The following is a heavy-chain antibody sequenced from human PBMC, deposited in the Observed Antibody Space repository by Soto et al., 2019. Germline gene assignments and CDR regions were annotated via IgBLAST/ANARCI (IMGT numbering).Heavy chain of an antibody. Sequence: QVQLVESGGGVVQPGRSLRLSCKASGFTFSNSGMHWVRQAPGKGLEWVAVIWHDGSHKYYADSVKGRFTISRDNSNNTVFLQMNTLRAEDTAVYYCARDQREKWFGESDFDYWGQGTLVTVSS. CDR3: ARDQREKWFGESDFDY. CDR1: GFTFSNSG. J-gene: IGHJ4*02. V-gene: IGHV3-33*01. D-gene: IGHD3-10*01. CDR2: IWHDGSHK.